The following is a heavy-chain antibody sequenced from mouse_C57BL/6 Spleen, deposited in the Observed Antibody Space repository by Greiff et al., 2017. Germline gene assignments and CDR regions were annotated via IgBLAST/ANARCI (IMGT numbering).Heavy chain of an antibody. Sequence: VKLMESGAELVRPGASVKLSCKASGYTFTDYYINWVKQRPGQGLEWIARIYPGSGNTYYNEKFKGKATLTAEKSSSTAYMQLSSLTSEDSAVYFCARTGRYAMDYWGQGTSVTVSS. J-gene: IGHJ4*01. D-gene: IGHD4-1*01. CDR1: GYTFTDYY. V-gene: IGHV1-76*01. CDR3: ARTGRYAMDY. CDR2: IYPGSGNT.